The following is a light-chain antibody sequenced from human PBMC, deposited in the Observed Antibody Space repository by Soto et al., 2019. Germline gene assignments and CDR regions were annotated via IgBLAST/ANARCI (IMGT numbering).Light chain of an antibody. V-gene: IGLV2-14*01. CDR1: SSDVGGYNY. J-gene: IGLJ1*01. CDR3: ALFMGNGISV. CDR2: EVS. Sequence: QSALTQPASVSGSPGQSITISCTGTSSDVGGYNYVSWYQQHPGKAPKLMIYEVSNRPSGVSNRFSGSKSGNTASLTISWLQAEDEADYYCALFMGNGISVFGTGTKVTVL.